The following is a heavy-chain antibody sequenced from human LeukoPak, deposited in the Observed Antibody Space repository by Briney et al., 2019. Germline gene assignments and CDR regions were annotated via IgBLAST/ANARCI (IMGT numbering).Heavy chain of an antibody. CDR3: TTDLGGGAAGISFGEKLPQLRDY. CDR1: GFTFSSYS. Sequence: GGSLRLSCAASGFTFSSYSMNWVRQAPGKGLEWVGRIKSKTDGGTTDYAAPVKGRFTISRDDSKNTLYLQMNSLKTEDTAVYYCTTDLGGGAAGISFGEKLPQLRDYWGQGTLVTVSS. J-gene: IGHJ4*02. CDR2: IKSKTDGGTT. V-gene: IGHV3-15*01. D-gene: IGHD6-13*01.